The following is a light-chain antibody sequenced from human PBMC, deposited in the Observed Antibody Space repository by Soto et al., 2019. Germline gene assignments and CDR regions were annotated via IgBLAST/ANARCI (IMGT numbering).Light chain of an antibody. Sequence: IVLTQSPGTLSLSPGERATLSCRASQSVSSTYLAWYQQKPGQAPRLRISGASSRATGLPDRLSGSASGTDFTLSIYRLEPEDFAIYYCQQYGYSRTFVQGNKLEIK. CDR3: QQYGYSRT. CDR1: QSVSSTY. J-gene: IGKJ2*01. CDR2: GAS. V-gene: IGKV3-20*01.